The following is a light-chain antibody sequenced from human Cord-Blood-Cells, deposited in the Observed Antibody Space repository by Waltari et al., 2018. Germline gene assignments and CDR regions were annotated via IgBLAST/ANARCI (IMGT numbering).Light chain of an antibody. J-gene: IGLJ3*02. V-gene: IGLV2-14*01. CDR3: SSYTSSSTWV. CDR1: SSDVGGYNY. CDR2: DVS. Sequence: QSALTQPASVSGSPGQSIPISCTGTSSDVGGYNYVSWYQQHTGKAPKLRIYDVSKRPAGVSNRFSGTKSGNTASLTISGLQAEDEADYYCSSYTSSSTWVFGGGTKLTVL.